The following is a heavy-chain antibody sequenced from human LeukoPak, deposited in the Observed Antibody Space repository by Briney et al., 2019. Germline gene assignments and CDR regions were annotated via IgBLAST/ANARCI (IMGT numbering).Heavy chain of an antibody. Sequence: GGSLRLSCAASGFTVTSYVMSWVRQAPGKGLEWVSAIAGDGVSTYYAESVKGRFTISRDNSKNTLHLQMNSLRAEDTAVYYCAKGSSGGRPYYFDYWGQGTLVTVSS. D-gene: IGHD6-6*01. CDR2: IAGDGVST. CDR1: GFTVTSYV. CDR3: AKGSSGGRPYYFDY. J-gene: IGHJ4*02. V-gene: IGHV3-23*01.